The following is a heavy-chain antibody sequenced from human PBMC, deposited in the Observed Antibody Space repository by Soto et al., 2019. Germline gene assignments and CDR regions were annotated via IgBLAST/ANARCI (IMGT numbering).Heavy chain of an antibody. CDR3: ATSIGSPYDILTGFDY. CDR2: FDPEDGET. CDR1: GYTLTELS. V-gene: IGHV1-24*01. Sequence: GASVKVSCKVSGYTLTELSMHWVRQAPGKGLEWMGGFDPEDGETIYAQKFQGRVTMTEDTSTDTAYMELSSLRSEDTAVYYCATSIGSPYDILTGFDYWGQGTLVTVSS. J-gene: IGHJ4*02. D-gene: IGHD3-9*01.